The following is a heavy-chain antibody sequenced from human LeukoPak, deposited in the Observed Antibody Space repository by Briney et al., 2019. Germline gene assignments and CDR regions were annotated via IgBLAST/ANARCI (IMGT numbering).Heavy chain of an antibody. Sequence: GGSLRLSCAASGFTFKNYDMHWVRQATGKGLEWVSGISAAGDTYYPGSVKGRFTVSRENAKNSLFLQMNSLRAGDTAVYYCARAYGGAMFDYWGQGTLVTVSS. CDR3: ARAYGGAMFDY. J-gene: IGHJ4*02. D-gene: IGHD3-16*01. V-gene: IGHV3-13*01. CDR1: GFTFKNYD. CDR2: ISAAGDT.